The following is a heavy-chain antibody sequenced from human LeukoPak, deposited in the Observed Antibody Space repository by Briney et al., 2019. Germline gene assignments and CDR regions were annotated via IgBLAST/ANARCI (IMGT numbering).Heavy chain of an antibody. Sequence: GGSLRLSCAASKFTFSNAWMSWVRQAPGKGLEWVGRIKSKTDGGTTDYAAPVKGRFTISRDDSKNTLYLQMNSLKTEDTAVYYCTTLAARRYFDYWGQGILVTVSS. V-gene: IGHV3-15*01. CDR3: TTLAARRYFDY. J-gene: IGHJ4*02. CDR1: KFTFSNAW. D-gene: IGHD6-6*01. CDR2: IKSKTDGGTT.